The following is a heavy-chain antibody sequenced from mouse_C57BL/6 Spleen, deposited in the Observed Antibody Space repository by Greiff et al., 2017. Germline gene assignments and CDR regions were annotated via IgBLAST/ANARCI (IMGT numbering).Heavy chain of an antibody. CDR3: ARRRPYYGSSYPGYFDV. Sequence: QVQLQQSGAELMKPGASVKLSCKATGYTFTGYWIEWVKQRPGHGLEWIGEILPGSGSTNYNEKFKGKATFTADTSSNTAYMQLSSLTTEDSAIYYCARRRPYYGSSYPGYFDVWGTGTTVTVSS. V-gene: IGHV1-9*01. J-gene: IGHJ1*03. D-gene: IGHD1-1*01. CDR2: ILPGSGST. CDR1: GYTFTGYW.